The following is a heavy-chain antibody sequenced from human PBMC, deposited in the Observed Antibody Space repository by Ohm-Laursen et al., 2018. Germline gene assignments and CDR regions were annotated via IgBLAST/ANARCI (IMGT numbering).Heavy chain of an antibody. V-gene: IGHV1-2*02. CDR2: INPNSGGT. CDR3: ASLSYGDGGGDY. Sequence: ASVKVSCKASGYTFTGYYMHWVRQAPGQGLEWMGWINPNSGGTNYAQKFQGRVTMTRDTSISTAYMELSRLRSDDTAAYYCASLSYGDGGGDYWGQGTLVTVSS. D-gene: IGHD4-17*01. J-gene: IGHJ4*02. CDR1: GYTFTGYY.